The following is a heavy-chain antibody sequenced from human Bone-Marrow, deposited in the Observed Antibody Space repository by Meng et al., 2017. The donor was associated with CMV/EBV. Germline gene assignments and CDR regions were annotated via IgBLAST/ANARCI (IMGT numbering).Heavy chain of an antibody. CDR1: GGTFSSYS. V-gene: IGHV1-69*05. D-gene: IGHD5-18*01. CDR3: ARDGAARGYSSEYYYYYYGMDV. CDR2: IIPIFGTA. J-gene: IGHJ6*02. Sequence: SVTDTCKASGGTFSSYSISWVRQAPGQGVVWMGGIIPIFGTANYAQKCQGRVMITTDESSSTAYMELSSLRSEDTAVYYCARDGAARGYSSEYYYYYYGMDVWGQGTTVTVAS.